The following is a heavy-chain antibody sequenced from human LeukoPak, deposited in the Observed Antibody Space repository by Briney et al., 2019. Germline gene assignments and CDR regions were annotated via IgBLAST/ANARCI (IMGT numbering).Heavy chain of an antibody. J-gene: IGHJ5*02. Sequence: PGGSLRLSCAASGFTFSSYAMSLVRQASGKGLEWVSPISGSGGSTYYADSVKGRFTTSRDNSKNTLYLQMNSLRAEDTAVYYCAKDSYYSSGWYPTDWFDPWGQGTLVTVSS. CDR1: GFTFSSYA. CDR3: AKDSYYSSGWYPTDWFDP. CDR2: ISGSGGST. V-gene: IGHV3-23*01. D-gene: IGHD6-19*01.